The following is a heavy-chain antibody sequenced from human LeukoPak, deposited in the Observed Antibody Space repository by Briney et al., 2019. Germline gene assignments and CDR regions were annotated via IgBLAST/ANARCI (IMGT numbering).Heavy chain of an antibody. CDR1: GLTFSRYW. Sequence: GGSLRLSCAASGLTFSRYWMTWVRQAPGKGLEWVANIKQDGSETYYVDSVKGRFTISRDNPKNTLYLQMDSLRAEDTAVYYCAGGLLGCGGGSCYPTDYWGQGTLVTVSS. CDR2: IKQDGSET. V-gene: IGHV3-7*01. CDR3: AGGLLGCGGGSCYPTDY. J-gene: IGHJ4*02. D-gene: IGHD2-15*01.